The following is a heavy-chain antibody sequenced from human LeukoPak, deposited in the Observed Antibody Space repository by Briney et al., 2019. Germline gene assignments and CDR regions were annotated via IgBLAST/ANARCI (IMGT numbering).Heavy chain of an antibody. D-gene: IGHD6-13*01. J-gene: IGHJ6*02. Sequence: GGSLRLSCEASGFTFNTYSMNWVRQAPGKGLEWVAVISHEGSGNYYADSVKGRFTISRDNSKNTLSLQMNSLRAEDTAVYYCARDRLIAAAHYYYGMDVWGQGTTVTVSS. CDR3: ARDRLIAAAHYYYGMDV. CDR1: GFTFNTYS. CDR2: ISHEGSGN. V-gene: IGHV3-30*03.